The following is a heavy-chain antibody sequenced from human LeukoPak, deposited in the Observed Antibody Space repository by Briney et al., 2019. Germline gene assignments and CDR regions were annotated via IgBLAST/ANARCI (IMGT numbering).Heavy chain of an antibody. Sequence: SETLSLTCAVYGGPFSNYYWTWIRQPPGRGLEWIGEINESGSTNYDPSLKSRVTISVDTSKTHFSLNLTSVTAADTAVYYCASRSARYLYYFGMDVWGQGTTVTVSS. J-gene: IGHJ6*02. CDR3: ASRSARYLYYFGMDV. D-gene: IGHD1-14*01. CDR2: INESGST. CDR1: GGPFSNYY. V-gene: IGHV4-34*01.